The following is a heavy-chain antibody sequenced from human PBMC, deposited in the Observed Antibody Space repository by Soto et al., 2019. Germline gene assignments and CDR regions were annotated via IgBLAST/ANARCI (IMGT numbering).Heavy chain of an antibody. J-gene: IGHJ5*02. CDR2: IFWDDYK. CDR1: GFSLAASGVA. V-gene: IGHV2-5*02. Sequence: QITLKESGPTLVKPTQTLTLTCTFSGFSLAASGVAVGLIRQPPGKALEWLAIIFWDDYKRYSPSLKSRLTNTKDPSKNQVVLTSTTMDHVDTATYYCAHNRYCYDNRCFGGWFDPWGQGTLVTVYS. D-gene: IGHD3-22*01. CDR3: AHNRYCYDNRCFGGWFDP.